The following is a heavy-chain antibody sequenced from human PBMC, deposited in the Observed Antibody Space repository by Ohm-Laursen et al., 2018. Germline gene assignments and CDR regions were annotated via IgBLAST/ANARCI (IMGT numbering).Heavy chain of an antibody. Sequence: SLRLSCSASGFTFGDYAMSWFRQAPGKGLEWVGFIRSKAYGGTTEYAASVKGRFTISRDDSKSIAYLQMNSLKTEDTAVYYCTRVGVTYYYDSRGYWGQGTLVTVSS. CDR1: GFTFGDYA. CDR3: TRVGVTYYYDSRGY. CDR2: IRSKAYGGTT. J-gene: IGHJ4*02. D-gene: IGHD3-22*01. V-gene: IGHV3-49*03.